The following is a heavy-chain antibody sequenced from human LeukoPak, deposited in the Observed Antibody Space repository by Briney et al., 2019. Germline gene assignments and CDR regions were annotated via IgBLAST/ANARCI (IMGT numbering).Heavy chain of an antibody. V-gene: IGHV1-2*02. CDR1: GYTFTGYY. CDR2: INPNSGGT. D-gene: IGHD5-24*01. Sequence: GASVKVSCKASGYTFTGYYMHWVRQAPGQGLEWMGWINPNSGGTNYAQKFQARVTTTRDTSISTAYMELSRLRSDDTAVYYCARDASDGAFDIWGQGTMVTVSS. CDR3: ARDASDGAFDI. J-gene: IGHJ3*02.